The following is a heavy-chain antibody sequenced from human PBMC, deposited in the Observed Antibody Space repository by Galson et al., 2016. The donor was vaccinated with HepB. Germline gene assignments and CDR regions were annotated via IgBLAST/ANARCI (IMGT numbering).Heavy chain of an antibody. CDR1: GFTVSNNY. J-gene: IGHJ5*02. V-gene: IGHV3-66*01. D-gene: IGHD2-15*01. Sequence: SLRLSCAASGFTVSNNYMNWVRQAPGKGLEWVSLIYSGGSTNYDDSVKGRFTISRDNSKNTLYLQMNSLRAEDTAVYYCARNRHCGGGSCYGAWGQGTLVTVSS. CDR2: IYSGGST. CDR3: ARNRHCGGGSCYGA.